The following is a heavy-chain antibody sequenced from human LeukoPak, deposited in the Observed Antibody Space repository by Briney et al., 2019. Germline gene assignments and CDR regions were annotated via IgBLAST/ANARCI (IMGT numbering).Heavy chain of an antibody. J-gene: IGHJ4*02. Sequence: PGGSLRLSCAASGFTFDDYAMHWVRQAPGKGLEWVPGISWNSGSIGYADSVKGRFTISRDNAKNSLYLQMNSLRAEDTALYYCAKDLGYSSGPTEIDYWGRGTLVTVSS. D-gene: IGHD6-19*01. V-gene: IGHV3-9*01. CDR3: AKDLGYSSGPTEIDY. CDR2: ISWNSGSI. CDR1: GFTFDDYA.